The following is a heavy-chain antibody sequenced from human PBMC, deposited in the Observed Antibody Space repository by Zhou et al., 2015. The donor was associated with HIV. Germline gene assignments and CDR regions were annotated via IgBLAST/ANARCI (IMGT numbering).Heavy chain of an antibody. CDR2: IIPTLTMT. CDR3: SRAPTDGDYGYSS. CDR1: GGIFNAFT. V-gene: IGHV1-69*02. J-gene: IGHJ5*02. D-gene: IGHD4-17*01. Sequence: QVQLVQSGAEVKKPGSSVKVSCETSGGIFNAFTIHWVRQAPGQGPEWMGRIIPTLTMTNYAQRFQGRVTITADTSASTAYLELRSLRSDDTAVYYCSRAPTDGDYGYSSWGQGTLVTVSS.